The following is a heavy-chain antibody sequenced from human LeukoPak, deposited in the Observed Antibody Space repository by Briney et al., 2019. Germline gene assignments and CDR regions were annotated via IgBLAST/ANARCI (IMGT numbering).Heavy chain of an antibody. V-gene: IGHV5-51*01. D-gene: IGHD3-22*01. CDR3: ARRGYYYDSSGYYLI. CDR2: IYPGDSDT. Sequence: GESLKISCKGSGYSFISYWIGWVRQMPGKGLEWMGIIYPGDSDTRYSPSFQGQVTISADKSISTAYLQWSSLKASDTAMYYCARRGYYYDSSGYYLIWGQGTLVTVSS. CDR1: GYSFISYW. J-gene: IGHJ4*02.